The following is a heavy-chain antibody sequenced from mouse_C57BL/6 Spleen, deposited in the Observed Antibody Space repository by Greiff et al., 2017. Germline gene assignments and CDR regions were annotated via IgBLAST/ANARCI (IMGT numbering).Heavy chain of an antibody. CDR1: GYSITSGYD. V-gene: IGHV3-1*01. CDR2: ISYSGST. CDR3: ARGLLLYYAMDY. D-gene: IGHD2-10*01. Sequence: EVKLVESGPGMVKPSQSLSLTCTVTGYSITSGYDWHWIRHFPGNKLEWMGYISYSGSTNYNPSLKSRISLTHDTSKNHFFLKLNSVTTEDTATYYCARGLLLYYAMDYWGQGTSVTVSS. J-gene: IGHJ4*01.